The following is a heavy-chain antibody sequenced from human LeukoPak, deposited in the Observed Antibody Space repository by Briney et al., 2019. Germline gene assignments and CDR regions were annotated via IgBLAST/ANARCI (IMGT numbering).Heavy chain of an antibody. D-gene: IGHD7-27*01. CDR1: GYTFTAYY. V-gene: IGHV1-2*02. CDR2: ISPNSGGT. Sequence: ASVTVSCKASGYTFTAYYIHWVRQAPGQGLEWMGWISPNSGGTDYAQKFQGRVTMTRDTSISTAYVELSSLTSDDTAVYYCAIQPWGSGNNWYFDLWGRGTLVTVSS. J-gene: IGHJ2*01. CDR3: AIQPWGSGNNWYFDL.